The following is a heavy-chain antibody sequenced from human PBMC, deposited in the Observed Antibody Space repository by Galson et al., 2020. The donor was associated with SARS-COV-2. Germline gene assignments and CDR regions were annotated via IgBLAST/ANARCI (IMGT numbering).Heavy chain of an antibody. J-gene: IGHJ6*02. CDR1: GGSISSYY. CDR2: IYYSGST. CDR3: ARANEWELPDGYYGMDG. V-gene: IGHV4-59*01. D-gene: IGHD1-26*01. Sequence: SETLSLTCTVSGGSISSYYWSWIRQPPGKGLEWIGYIYYSGSTNYNPSLKSRVTISVDTSKNQFSLKLSSVTAADTAVYYCARANEWELPDGYYGMDGWGQGTTGTVSS.